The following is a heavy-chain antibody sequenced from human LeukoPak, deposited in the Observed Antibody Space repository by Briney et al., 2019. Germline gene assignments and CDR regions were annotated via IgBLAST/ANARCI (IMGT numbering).Heavy chain of an antibody. CDR3: ASDLYSGRGVDV. Sequence: GGSLRLSCAASGFTLSSYWMHWVRQAPGKGLVWVSRITGDGRTTSYADSVNGRFTISRADAKNILYLQINRLRGEDTAVYYCASDLYSGRGVDVWGKGTTVTVSS. D-gene: IGHD1-26*01. CDR1: GFTLSSYW. J-gene: IGHJ6*04. CDR2: ITGDGRTT. V-gene: IGHV3-74*01.